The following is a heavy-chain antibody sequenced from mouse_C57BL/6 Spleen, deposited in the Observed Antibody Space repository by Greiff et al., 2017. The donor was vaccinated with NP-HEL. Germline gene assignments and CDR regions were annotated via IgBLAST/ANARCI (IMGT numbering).Heavy chain of an antibody. Sequence: QVQLQQPGAELVRPGSSVKLSCKASGYTFTSYWMDWVKQRPGQGLEWIGNIYPSDSETQYNQKFKDKATLTADKSSNTAYMQLCSLTSEDTAVYYCAREGGNCAFDYWGQGTTLTFSS. V-gene: IGHV1-61*01. CDR1: GYTFTSYW. J-gene: IGHJ2*01. D-gene: IGHD2-1*01. CDR2: IYPSDSET. CDR3: AREGGNCAFDY.